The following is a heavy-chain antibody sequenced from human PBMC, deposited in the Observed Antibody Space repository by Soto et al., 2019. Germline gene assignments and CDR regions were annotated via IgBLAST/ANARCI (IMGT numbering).Heavy chain of an antibody. V-gene: IGHV3-33*01. Sequence: GGSLRLSCAASRFTFSNYGMHWHRQAQGKGLEWVAIIWHDGNNKYYADSVRGRFIISRDNYKNSLYLQMNSLRAEDTSVYYCASDLVGASESYGLDVWGQGTPVTVSS. CDR2: IWHDGNNK. J-gene: IGHJ6*02. D-gene: IGHD1-26*01. CDR1: RFTFSNYG. CDR3: ASDLVGASESYGLDV.